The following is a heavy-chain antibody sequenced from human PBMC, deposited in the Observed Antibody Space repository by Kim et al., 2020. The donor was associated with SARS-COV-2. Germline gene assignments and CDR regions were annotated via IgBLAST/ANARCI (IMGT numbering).Heavy chain of an antibody. CDR2: MNANSGNT. CDR3: ARRQILTGAFDI. Sequence: ASVKVSCKASGYTFTSYDINWVRQATGQGLEWMGWMNANSGNTGYAQKFQGRVTMTRNTSISTAYMELSSLRSEDTAVYYCARRQILTGAFDIWGQGTMVTVSS. V-gene: IGHV1-8*01. CDR1: GYTFTSYD. D-gene: IGHD3-9*01. J-gene: IGHJ3*02.